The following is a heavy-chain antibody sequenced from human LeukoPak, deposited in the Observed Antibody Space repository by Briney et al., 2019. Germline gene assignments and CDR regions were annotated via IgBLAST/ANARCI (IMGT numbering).Heavy chain of an antibody. D-gene: IGHD3-10*01. CDR3: AKKNSYGSGAGDPLDV. V-gene: IGHV3-30-3*02. CDR2: ISYDGSNK. Sequence: GGTLRLSCAASGFTFSSYAMHWVRQAPGPGLEWVAVISYDGSNKYYADSVKGRFTISRDNSKNTLYLQMNSLRVEDTAVYYCAKKNSYGSGAGDPLDVWGHGTLVTVSS. CDR1: GFTFSSYA. J-gene: IGHJ3*01.